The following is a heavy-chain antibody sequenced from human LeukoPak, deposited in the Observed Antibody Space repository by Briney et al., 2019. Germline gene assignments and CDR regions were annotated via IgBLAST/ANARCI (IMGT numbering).Heavy chain of an antibody. CDR1: GFPFSSYW. CDR3: AKDADSGSYPDAFDI. V-gene: IGHV3-7*03. J-gene: IGHJ3*02. Sequence: PGGSLRLSCVASGFPFSSYWMTWVRQAPGKGLEWVANIKQDGSKKSYVDSVKGRFTISRDNAKNSLYLQMNSLRAEDTALYYCAKDADSGSYPDAFDIWGQGTMVTVSS. CDR2: IKQDGSKK. D-gene: IGHD1-26*01.